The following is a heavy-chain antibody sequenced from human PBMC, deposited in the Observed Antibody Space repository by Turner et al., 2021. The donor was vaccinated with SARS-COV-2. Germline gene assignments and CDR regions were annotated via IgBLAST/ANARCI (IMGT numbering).Heavy chain of an antibody. J-gene: IGHJ4*02. V-gene: IGHV3-23*04. CDR2: SSVSGGSK. CDR1: GLTFSSYI. D-gene: IGHD3-3*01. Sequence: EVQLVAPGGGLVQPWGFPTLSCYASGLTFSSYIMSWFRQGQGKGMEWVSSSSVSGGSKNYADAVKGRFTISRDNSKNKLYLQMNSLRAEDTAVYYCAKAQLGYYLGVDYWGQGTLVTVSS. CDR3: AKAQLGYYLGVDY.